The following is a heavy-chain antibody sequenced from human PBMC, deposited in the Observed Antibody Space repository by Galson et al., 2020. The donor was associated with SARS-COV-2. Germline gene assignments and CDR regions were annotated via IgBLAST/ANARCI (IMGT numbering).Heavy chain of an antibody. D-gene: IGHD2-15*01. CDR2: TSGHNDKT. Sequence: ASVKVSCKASGYTFLTYGVSWVRQAPGQGLEWMGWTSGHNDKTNYAQKFQGRLTLTTDTSTTTAYMEMRSLTSDDTAHYYCAREFCDIHRCFLPDYWGQGTLVAVSS. J-gene: IGHJ4*02. V-gene: IGHV1-18*01. CDR3: AREFCDIHRCFLPDY. CDR1: GYTFLTYG.